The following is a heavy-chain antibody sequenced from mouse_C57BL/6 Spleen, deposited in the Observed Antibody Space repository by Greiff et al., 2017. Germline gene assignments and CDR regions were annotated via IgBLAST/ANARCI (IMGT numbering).Heavy chain of an antibody. CDR1: GYSITSGYY. CDR2: ISYDGSN. Sequence: DVQLQESGPGLVKPSQSLSLTCSVTGYSITSGYYWNWIRQFPGNKLEWMGYISYDGSNNYNPSLKNRISITRDTSKNQFFLKLNSVTTEDTATYYCAREDDYEAYWGQGTLVTVSA. D-gene: IGHD2-4*01. V-gene: IGHV3-6*01. CDR3: AREDDYEAY. J-gene: IGHJ3*01.